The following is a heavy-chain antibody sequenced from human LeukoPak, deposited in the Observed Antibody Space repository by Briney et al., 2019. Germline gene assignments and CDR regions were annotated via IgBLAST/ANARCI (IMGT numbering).Heavy chain of an antibody. J-gene: IGHJ5*02. CDR2: INHSGST. D-gene: IGHD5/OR15-5a*01. CDR3: ARGGCGFSTNWFDP. V-gene: IGHV4-34*01. Sequence: SETLSLTCAVYGGSFSGYYWSWIRQPPGKGLEWIGEINHSGSTNYNPSLKSRVTISVDTSKNQFSLKLSSVTAADTAVYYCARGGCGFSTNWFDPWGQGTLVTVSS. CDR1: GGSFSGYY.